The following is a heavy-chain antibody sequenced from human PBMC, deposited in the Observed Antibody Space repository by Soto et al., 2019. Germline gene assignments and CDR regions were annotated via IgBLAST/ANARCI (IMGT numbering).Heavy chain of an antibody. Sequence: GGSLRLSCAASGFTVSSRAMTWVRQAPGKGLEWVANIKQDGSEKNYVDSVKGRFTISRDNAKNSLYLEMNNLRVEDTAIYYCARWYAAEVWRQGTTVTVSS. D-gene: IGHD6-13*01. CDR2: IKQDGSEK. V-gene: IGHV3-7*03. CDR3: ARWYAAEV. CDR1: GFTVSSRA. J-gene: IGHJ6*02.